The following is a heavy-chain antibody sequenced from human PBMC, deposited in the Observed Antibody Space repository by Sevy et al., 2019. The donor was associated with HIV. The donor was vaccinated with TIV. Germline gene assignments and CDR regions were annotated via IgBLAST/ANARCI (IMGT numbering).Heavy chain of an antibody. CDR2: IIPMFHKA. J-gene: IGHJ3*02. V-gene: IGHV1-69*13. CDR1: GGTFDCYT. CDR3: ARDRDVTFGGGYASDI. Sequence: ASVKVSCKASGGTFDCYTISWLRQAPGQGLEWMGGIIPMFHKANYPQKSQGRLTITADESTNTAYMVLSSLRSDDAAVYYCARDRDVTFGGGYASDIWGQGTLVTVSS. D-gene: IGHD3-16*01.